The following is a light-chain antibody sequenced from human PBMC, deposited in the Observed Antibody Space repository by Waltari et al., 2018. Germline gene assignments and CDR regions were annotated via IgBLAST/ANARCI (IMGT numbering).Light chain of an antibody. V-gene: IGKV1-39*01. CDR2: AAS. J-gene: IGKJ2*01. CDR3: QQSYSTPQT. CDR1: QRISSY. Sequence: DIQMTQSPSSLSASVGDSVTITCRASQRISSYLNWYQQKPGKAPKLLIYAASSLQSGVPSRFSGSGSGTDFTLTISSLQPEDFATYYCQQSYSTPQTFGQGTKLEIK.